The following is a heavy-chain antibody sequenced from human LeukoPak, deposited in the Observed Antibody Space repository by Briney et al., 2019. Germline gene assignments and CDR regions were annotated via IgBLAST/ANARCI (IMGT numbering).Heavy chain of an antibody. Sequence: SETLSLTCTVSGGSISSYYWSWIRQPPGKGLEWIGYIYYSGSTNYNPSLKSRVTISVDTSKNQFSLKLSSVTAADTAVYYCARGDYGGNSLFDPWGQRTLVTVSS. CDR3: ARGDYGGNSLFDP. J-gene: IGHJ5*02. CDR1: GGSISSYY. CDR2: IYYSGST. V-gene: IGHV4-59*01. D-gene: IGHD4-23*01.